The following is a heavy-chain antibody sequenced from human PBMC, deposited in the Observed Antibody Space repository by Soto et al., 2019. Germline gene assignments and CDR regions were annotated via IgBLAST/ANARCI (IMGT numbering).Heavy chain of an antibody. CDR3: ARGGGVDTAMVTTGIDH. V-gene: IGHV3-33*08. D-gene: IGHD5-18*01. J-gene: IGHJ4*02. CDR1: GFTFSSYG. Sequence: GGSLRLSCAASGFTFSSYGMHWVRQAPGKGLEWVAVIWYDGSNKYYADSVKGRFTISRDNSKNTLYLQMNSLRAEDTAVYYCARGGGVDTAMVTTGIDHWGQGTLVTVSS. CDR2: IWYDGSNK.